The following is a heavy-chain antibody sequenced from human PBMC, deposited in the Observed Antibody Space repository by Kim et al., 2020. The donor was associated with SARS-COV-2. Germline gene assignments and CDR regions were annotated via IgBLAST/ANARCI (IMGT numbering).Heavy chain of an antibody. CDR1: GFTVSSNY. Sequence: GGSLRLSCAASGFTVSSNYMSWVRQAPGKGLEWVSVIYSGGSTYYADSVKGRFTISRDNSKNTLYLQMNSLRAEDTAVYYCVRWNYYYYYGMDVWGQGTTVTVSS. J-gene: IGHJ6*02. CDR3: VRWNYYYYYGMDV. D-gene: IGHD2-15*01. V-gene: IGHV3-53*01. CDR2: IYSGGST.